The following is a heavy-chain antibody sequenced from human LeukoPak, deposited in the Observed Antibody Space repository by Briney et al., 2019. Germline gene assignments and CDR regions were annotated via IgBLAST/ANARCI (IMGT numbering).Heavy chain of an antibody. J-gene: IGHJ4*02. Sequence: ASVKVSCKASGYTFTDYYMHWVRQAPGQGLEWMGWINPNSGGTNYAQSFQGRVTFTRHTSISTAYMEVNRLRSDDTAVYYCARAWYSSTWYIYWGQGTLVTVSS. CDR3: ARAWYSSTWYIY. D-gene: IGHD6-13*01. CDR2: INPNSGGT. V-gene: IGHV1-2*02. CDR1: GYTFTDYY.